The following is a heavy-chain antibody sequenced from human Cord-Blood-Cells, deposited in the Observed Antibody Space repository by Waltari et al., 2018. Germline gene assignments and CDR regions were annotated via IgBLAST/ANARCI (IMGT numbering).Heavy chain of an antibody. V-gene: IGHV3-7*01. CDR2: IKQDGSEK. CDR3: ARARQYSSGWHTFGY. D-gene: IGHD6-19*01. Sequence: EVQLVESGGGLVQPGGSLRLSCAASGFTFVSYWIRRVRQAPGKGLEWVANIKQDGSEKYYVDSVKGRFTISRDNAKNSLYLQMNSLRAEDTAVYYCARARQYSSGWHTFGYWGQGTLVTVSS. J-gene: IGHJ4*02. CDR1: GFTFVSYW.